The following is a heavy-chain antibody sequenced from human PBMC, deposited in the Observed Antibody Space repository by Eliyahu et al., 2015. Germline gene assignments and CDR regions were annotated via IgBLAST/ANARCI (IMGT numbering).Heavy chain of an antibody. CDR2: INPNSGGT. CDR1: GYTFTGNN. D-gene: IGHD2-2*01. V-gene: IGHV1-2*02. J-gene: IGHJ5*02. Sequence: QVQLVQSGAEVKKPGASVKVSCKASGYTFTGNNCTWVRQAPGQGLEWMGWINPNSGGTNYAQKFQGRVTMTRDTSISTAYMELSRLRSDDTAVYYCARDHCSSTSCYGWFDPWGQGTLVTVSS. CDR3: ARDHCSSTSCYGWFDP.